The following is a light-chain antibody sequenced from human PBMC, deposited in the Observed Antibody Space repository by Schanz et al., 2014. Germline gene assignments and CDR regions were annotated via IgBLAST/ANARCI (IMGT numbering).Light chain of an antibody. CDR2: DAS. V-gene: IGKV3-11*01. J-gene: IGKJ4*01. CDR1: QSVGSN. CDR3: QHRSNWPLT. Sequence: EIVMTQSPATLSVSPGERATLSCRASQSVGSNLAWYQDKPGQAPRLLIYDASKRATGIPGRFSGSGSGTDFTLTISSLEPEDSAVYYCQHRSNWPLTFGGGTKVGIK.